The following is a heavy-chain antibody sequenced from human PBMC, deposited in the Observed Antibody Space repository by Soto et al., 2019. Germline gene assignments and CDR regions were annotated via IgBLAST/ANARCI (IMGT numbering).Heavy chain of an antibody. CDR2: ISGSGDDT. D-gene: IGHD4-17*01. V-gene: IGHV3-23*01. CDR1: GFTFRNYG. J-gene: IGHJ3*01. CDR3: ASAGDEDGDSLH. Sequence: EVQLLESGGGLVQPGGSLRLSCAASGFTFRNYGMTWVRQAPGRGLEWVSGISGSGDDTYFPESLKRRFTVSRANASNTLSLHINNLRPSDTGIYFSASAGDEDGDSLHWGSGPRVTVSS.